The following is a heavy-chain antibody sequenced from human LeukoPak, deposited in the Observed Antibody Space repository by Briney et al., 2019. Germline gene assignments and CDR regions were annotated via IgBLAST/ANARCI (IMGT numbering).Heavy chain of an antibody. V-gene: IGHV1-69*13. CDR3: ARDRGWVAANWNWFDP. J-gene: IGHJ5*02. CDR1: GGTFSSYA. Sequence: SVKVSCKASGGTFSSYAISWVRQAPGQGLEWMGGIIPIFGTANYAQKFQGRVTITADESTSTAYMELSSLRSEDTAVYYCARDRGWVAANWNWFDPWGQGTLVTVSS. CDR2: IIPIFGTA. D-gene: IGHD6-13*01.